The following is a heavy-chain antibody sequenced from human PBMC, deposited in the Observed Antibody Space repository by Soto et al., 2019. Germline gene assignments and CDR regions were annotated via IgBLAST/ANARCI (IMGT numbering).Heavy chain of an antibody. J-gene: IGHJ4*02. Sequence: QITLKESGPTLLKPTQTLTLTCTFSGFSLTTNQVGVGWARQPPGKALEWLAFIYWDDDKRYRPSLESRVTITKATSKTQVDLIMTNTDPMDTGTYYCVHAYGDLGDHWGQGLLVTVSS. V-gene: IGHV2-5*02. CDR1: GFSLTTNQVG. CDR2: IYWDDDK. D-gene: IGHD2-21*02. CDR3: VHAYGDLGDH.